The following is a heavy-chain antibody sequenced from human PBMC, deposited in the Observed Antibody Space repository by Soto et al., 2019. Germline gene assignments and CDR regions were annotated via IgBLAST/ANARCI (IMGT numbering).Heavy chain of an antibody. CDR1: GGSISSSSNY. J-gene: IGHJ6*02. V-gene: IGHV4-39*01. CDR2: HYYCGRT. D-gene: IGHD3-9*01. CDR3: AGKTGLYSYYGMDV. Sequence: PSETLSLTRTVSGGSISSSSNYWGRIRQAPGKGLEWIGTHYYCGRTHYNRSLKSRVTISVDTSKDQFSLKLSSVTAADTAVYYCAGKTGLYSYYGMDVWGQGTTVT.